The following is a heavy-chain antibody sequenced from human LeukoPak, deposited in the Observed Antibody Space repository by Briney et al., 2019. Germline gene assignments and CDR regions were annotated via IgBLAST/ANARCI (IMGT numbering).Heavy chain of an antibody. Sequence: PGGSLRLSCAASGFTFSSYSMNWVRRAPGKGLEWVSYISSSSSTIYYADSVKGRFTISRDNAKNSLYLQMNSLRAEDTAVYYCAREGRDSSGYTFDYWGQGTLVTVSS. J-gene: IGHJ4*02. D-gene: IGHD3-22*01. CDR2: ISSSSSTI. CDR3: AREGRDSSGYTFDY. CDR1: GFTFSSYS. V-gene: IGHV3-48*04.